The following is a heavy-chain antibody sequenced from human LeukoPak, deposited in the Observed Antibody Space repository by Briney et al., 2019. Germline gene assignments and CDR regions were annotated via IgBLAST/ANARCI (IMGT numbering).Heavy chain of an antibody. Sequence: PGGSLRLSCTASKFTFSNYGMQWVRQAPGKGLEWVAVVSSDGGTKYCADSVKGRFTISRDNSRNTMYLQMDSLRAEDTAVYYCTCGGEFDYWGQGTLVTVSS. CDR2: VSSDGGTK. D-gene: IGHD2-21*01. CDR1: KFTFSNYG. V-gene: IGHV3-30*03. CDR3: TCGGEFDY. J-gene: IGHJ4*02.